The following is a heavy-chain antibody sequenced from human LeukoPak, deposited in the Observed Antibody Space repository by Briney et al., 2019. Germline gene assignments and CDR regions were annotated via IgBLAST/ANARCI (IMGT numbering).Heavy chain of an antibody. CDR3: ARESGGSCYFIR. CDR2: INPNSGGT. V-gene: IGHV1-2*02. J-gene: IGHJ4*02. D-gene: IGHD2-15*01. CDR1: GYTFTGYY. Sequence: GASVNVSCTASGYTFTGYYMHWVRQAPGQGLEWMGWINPNSGGTNYAQKFQGRVTMTRDTSISTAYMELSRLRSDDTAVYYCARESGGSCYFIRWGQGTLVTVSS.